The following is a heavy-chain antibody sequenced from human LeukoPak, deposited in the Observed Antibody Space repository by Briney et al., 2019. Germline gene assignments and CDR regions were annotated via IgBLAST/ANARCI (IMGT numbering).Heavy chain of an antibody. CDR2: INNDGSRT. D-gene: IGHD1-14*01. Sequence: GSLRLSCAASGFTFSSYWMHWVRQAPGKGLVWVSHINNDGSRTTYADSVKGRFTISRDNARNTLYLHMNSLRAEDTAVYYCARGGMNHAFDIWGQGITVTVSS. CDR3: ARGGMNHAFDI. CDR1: GFTFSSYW. V-gene: IGHV3-74*01. J-gene: IGHJ3*02.